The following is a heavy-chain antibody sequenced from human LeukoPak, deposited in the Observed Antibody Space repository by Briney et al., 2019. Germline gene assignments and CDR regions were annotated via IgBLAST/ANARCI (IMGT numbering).Heavy chain of an antibody. CDR3: ARVDNMVRGIIAY. D-gene: IGHD3-10*01. CDR1: GFTVSSNY. V-gene: IGHV3-53*01. CDR2: IYSGGST. Sequence: GGSLRLSCAASGFTVSSNYMSWVRQAPGKGLEWVSVIYSGGSTYYADSVKGRFTISRDNSKNTLFLQVHSLRDDDTAVYYCARVDNMVRGIIAYWGQGTLVTVSS. J-gene: IGHJ4*02.